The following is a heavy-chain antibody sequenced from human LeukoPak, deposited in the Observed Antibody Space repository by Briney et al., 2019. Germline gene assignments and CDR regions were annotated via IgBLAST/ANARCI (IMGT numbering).Heavy chain of an antibody. Sequence: PSETLSLTCTVSGYSISSGYYWGWIRQPPGKGLEWIGSGSTYYNPSLKSRVTISVDTSKNHFSLKLSSVTAADTAFYYCARADSSMRAEGFDYWGQGALVTVSS. CDR1: GYSISSGYY. CDR3: ARADSSMRAEGFDY. D-gene: IGHD2-21*01. J-gene: IGHJ4*02. V-gene: IGHV4-38-2*02. CDR2: SGST.